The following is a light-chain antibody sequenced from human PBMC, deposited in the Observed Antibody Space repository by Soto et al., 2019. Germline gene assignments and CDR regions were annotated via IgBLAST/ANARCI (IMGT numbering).Light chain of an antibody. J-gene: IGKJ1*01. CDR3: GSDEWT. CDR1: QSIRSPF. V-gene: IGKV3-20*01. CDR2: GAS. Sequence: EIVLTQSPATLSLSPGERATLSCRASQSIRSPFLAWYQQKPGQAPRLFIHGASSRATGIPDRFSGSGSGTDFILTISRLEPEDFAVYYCGSDEWTFGQGTKEE.